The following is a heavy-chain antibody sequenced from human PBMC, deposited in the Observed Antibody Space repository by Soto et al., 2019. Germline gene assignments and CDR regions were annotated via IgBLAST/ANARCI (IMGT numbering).Heavy chain of an antibody. J-gene: IGHJ4*02. CDR2: IWYDGSNK. CDR1: GFTFSGYC. Sequence: GGSLRLSYAASGFTFSGYCMHWVRQAPGKGLEWVAVIWYDGSNKYYADSVKGRFTISRDNSKNTLYLQMNSLRAEDTAVYYCARDFRVRFLEWLAFDYWGQGTLVTVSS. V-gene: IGHV3-33*01. D-gene: IGHD3-3*01. CDR3: ARDFRVRFLEWLAFDY.